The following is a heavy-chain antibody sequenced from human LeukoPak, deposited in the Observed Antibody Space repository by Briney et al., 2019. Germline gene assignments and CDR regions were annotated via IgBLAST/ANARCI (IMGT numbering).Heavy chain of an antibody. D-gene: IGHD5-18*01. CDR2: IYSAGTT. V-gene: IGHV3-66*01. J-gene: IGHJ4*02. CDR3: ARAQGGKIQLWDYYFDY. Sequence: GGSLRLSCAASGFTVSVNYIRWVRQAPGKGLEWVALIYSAGTTHADAVRGRFTISRDKSKNMLYLQMNSLRAEDTAVYFCARAQGGKIQLWDYYFDYWGQGTLVTVSS. CDR1: GFTVSVNY.